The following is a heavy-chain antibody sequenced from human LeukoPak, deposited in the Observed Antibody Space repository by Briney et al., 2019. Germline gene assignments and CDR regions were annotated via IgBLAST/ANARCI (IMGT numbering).Heavy chain of an antibody. V-gene: IGHV1-18*01. Sequence: GASVKVSCKASGFTFTNYGFTWVRQAPGQGLEWMGWISAYNGDTNYAQKLQGRVTMTTDTSTGTAYMESRSLRSDDTAVYYCARIAERQLAYYFDYWGQGTLVTVSS. CDR1: GFTFTNYG. CDR2: ISAYNGDT. CDR3: ARIAERQLAYYFDY. J-gene: IGHJ4*02. D-gene: IGHD1-1*01.